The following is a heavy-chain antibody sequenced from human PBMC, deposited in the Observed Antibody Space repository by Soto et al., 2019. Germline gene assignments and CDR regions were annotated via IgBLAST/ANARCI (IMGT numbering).Heavy chain of an antibody. Sequence: GASVKVSCKTSGYTFTDYYTHWVRQAPGQGLEWMGWMNPKSGGAYFAQKFQGRVTLTRDTSIGTAYIEVNSLTSDDTAVYFCTGENIENSDGLYDAFDIWSQGTTVTVSS. D-gene: IGHD5-18*01. CDR3: TGENIENSDGLYDAFDI. V-gene: IGHV1-2*02. CDR2: MNPKSGGA. J-gene: IGHJ3*02. CDR1: GYTFTDYY.